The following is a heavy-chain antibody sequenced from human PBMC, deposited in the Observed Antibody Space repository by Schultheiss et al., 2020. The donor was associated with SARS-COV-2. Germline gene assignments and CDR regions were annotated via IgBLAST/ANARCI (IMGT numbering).Heavy chain of an antibody. CDR1: EFIFSSYW. D-gene: IGHD2-15*01. J-gene: IGHJ6*02. CDR3: ARERACGGGSCYPPYYYYYGMDV. Sequence: GGSLRLSCVASEFIFSSYWMHWVRQAPGKGLVWVSAISGSGGSTYYADSVKGRFTISRDNSKNTLYLQMNSLRAEDTAVYYCARERACGGGSCYPPYYYYYGMDVWGQGTTVTVSS. V-gene: IGHV3-23*01. CDR2: ISGSGGST.